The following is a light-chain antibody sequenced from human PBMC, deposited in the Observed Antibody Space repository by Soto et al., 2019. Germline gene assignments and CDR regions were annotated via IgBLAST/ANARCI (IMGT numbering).Light chain of an antibody. J-gene: IGLJ3*02. CDR3: SPYTGRGPLG. Sequence: QSALTQPASVSGSPGQSITISCTGTSSDVGGYNYVSWYQQHPGKAPKLMIYEVSNRPSGVSNRFSGSKSGNTASLTISGLQAEEGGSYYGSPYTGRGPLGFGGGPKLPVL. CDR1: SSDVGGYNY. CDR2: EVS. V-gene: IGLV2-14*01.